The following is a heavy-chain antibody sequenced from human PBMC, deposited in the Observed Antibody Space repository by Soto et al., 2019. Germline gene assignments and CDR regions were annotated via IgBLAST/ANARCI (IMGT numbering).Heavy chain of an antibody. Sequence: SETLSLTCAVYGGSFSGYYWSWIRQPPGKGLEWIGEINHSGSTNYNPSLKSRVTISVDTSKNQFSLKLSSVTAADTAVYYCARGSHYGSGSPLGDDYWGQGTLVTVSS. CDR2: INHSGST. J-gene: IGHJ4*02. V-gene: IGHV4-34*01. CDR3: ARGSHYGSGSPLGDDY. CDR1: GGSFSGYY. D-gene: IGHD3-10*01.